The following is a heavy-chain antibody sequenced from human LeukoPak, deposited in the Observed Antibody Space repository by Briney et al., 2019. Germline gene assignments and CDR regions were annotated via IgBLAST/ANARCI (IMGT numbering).Heavy chain of an antibody. V-gene: IGHV4-30-2*01. CDR3: ARELRSVVGAIRPSYFDY. D-gene: IGHD1-26*01. CDR2: IYHSGST. CDR1: GGSISSGGYS. J-gene: IGHJ4*02. Sequence: SETLSLTCAVSGGSISSGGYSWSWLRQPPGQGLEWNGYIYHSGSTYYNPSLKSRVTISVDTSKNQFSLKLSSVTAADTAVYYCARELRSVVGAIRPSYFDYWGQGTLVTVSS.